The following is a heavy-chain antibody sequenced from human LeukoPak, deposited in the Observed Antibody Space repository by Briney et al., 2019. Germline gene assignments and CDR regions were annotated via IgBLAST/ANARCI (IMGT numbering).Heavy chain of an antibody. CDR2: ISGSGGST. J-gene: IGHJ3*02. V-gene: IGHV3-23*01. CDR3: AKDLVTMVRGPRGLAFGI. D-gene: IGHD3-10*01. Sequence: GGSLRLSCAASGFTFSSYAMSWVRQAPGKGLEWVSAISGSGGSTYYADSVKGRFTISRDNSKNTLYLQMNSLRAEDTAVYYCAKDLVTMVRGPRGLAFGIWGQGTMVTVSS. CDR1: GFTFSSYA.